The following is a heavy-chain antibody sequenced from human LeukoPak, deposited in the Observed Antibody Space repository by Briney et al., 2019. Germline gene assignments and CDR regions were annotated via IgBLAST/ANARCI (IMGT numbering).Heavy chain of an antibody. D-gene: IGHD3-9*01. CDR2: MYHTGRT. V-gene: IGHV4-38-2*01. J-gene: IGHJ4*02. CDR1: GYSISNGYY. CDR3: ARLKNDILTGLVY. Sequence: SETLSLTCDVSGYSISNGYYWGWIRQPPGKGLEWIASMYHTGRTYYDPSLKSRVTMSIDTSKNQFSLKLNSVTVADTAVYYCARLKNDILTGLVYWGQGALVTVSP.